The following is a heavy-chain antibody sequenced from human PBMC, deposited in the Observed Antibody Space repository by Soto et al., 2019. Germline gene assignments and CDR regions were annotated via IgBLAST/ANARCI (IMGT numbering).Heavy chain of an antibody. D-gene: IGHD3-22*01. CDR1: GFTFSSYS. J-gene: IGHJ4*02. V-gene: IGHV3-21*01. CDR3: AGGEYYYDSSVYYRN. Sequence: EVQLVESGGGLVKPGGSLRLSCAASGFTFSSYSMNWVRQAPGKGLEWVSSISSSSSYIYYADSVKGRFTISRDNAKNSIYQQRNSLRSEDTAVYYCAGGEYYYDSSVYYRNWGQGTLVTVSS. CDR2: ISSSSSYI.